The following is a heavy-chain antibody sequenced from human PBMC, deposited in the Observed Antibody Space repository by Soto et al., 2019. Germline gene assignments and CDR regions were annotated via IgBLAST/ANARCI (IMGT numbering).Heavy chain of an antibody. CDR1: EFSFDDSA. Sequence: ESGGDLVQPGGSLRLSCAASEFSFDDSAMSWVRQAPGKGLEWVSSITYTGVSTYYADSVKGRFTISRDNSRDTLFLQMNSLRAEDTAIYYCAKSSVWYPYFDSWGQGTLVTVSS. CDR3: AKSSVWYPYFDS. J-gene: IGHJ4*02. CDR2: ITYTGVST. D-gene: IGHD6-13*01. V-gene: IGHV3-23*01.